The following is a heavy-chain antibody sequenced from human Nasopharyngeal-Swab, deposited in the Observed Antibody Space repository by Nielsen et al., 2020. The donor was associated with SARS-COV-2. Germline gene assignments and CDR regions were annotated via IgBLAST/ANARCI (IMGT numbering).Heavy chain of an antibody. D-gene: IGHD3-22*01. J-gene: IGHJ4*02. V-gene: IGHV1-3*01. CDR1: GYTFGNYA. CDR3: ARSYDYYDSSGYDY. Sequence: ASVKVSCKASGYTFGNYAIQWVRQAPGQRREWMGWINAGSGQTRYSQTFQDRVTITRDTSASTVYMELSSLRSEDTAVYYCARSYDYYDSSGYDYWGQGTLVTVSS. CDR2: INAGSGQT.